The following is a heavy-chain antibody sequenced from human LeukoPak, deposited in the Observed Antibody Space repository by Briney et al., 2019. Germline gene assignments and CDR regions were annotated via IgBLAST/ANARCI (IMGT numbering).Heavy chain of an antibody. Sequence: GGSLRLSCAASGFTFSSYAMSWVRQAPGKGLEWVSAISGSGGSTYYADSVKGRFTISRDNSKNTLYLQMNSLRAEDTAVYYCAKDLSVVTAPLAYYYYYMGVWGKGTTVTVSS. V-gene: IGHV3-23*01. J-gene: IGHJ6*03. CDR2: ISGSGGST. D-gene: IGHD2-21*02. CDR3: AKDLSVVTAPLAYYYYYMGV. CDR1: GFTFSSYA.